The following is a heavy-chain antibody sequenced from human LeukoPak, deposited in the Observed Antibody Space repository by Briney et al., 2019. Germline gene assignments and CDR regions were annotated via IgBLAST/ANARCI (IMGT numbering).Heavy chain of an antibody. CDR3: ARRLRFLEWLPRGYFDY. J-gene: IGHJ4*02. CDR2: INHSGST. D-gene: IGHD3-3*01. Sequence: TSETLSLTCAVYGGSFSGYYWSWIRQPPGKGLEWIGEINHSGSTNYNPSLKSRVTISVDTSKNQFSLKLSSVTAADTAVYYCARRLRFLEWLPRGYFDYWGQGTLVTVSS. CDR1: GGSFSGYY. V-gene: IGHV4-34*01.